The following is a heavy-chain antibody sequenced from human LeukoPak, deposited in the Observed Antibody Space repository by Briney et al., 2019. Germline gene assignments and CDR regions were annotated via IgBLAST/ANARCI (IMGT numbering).Heavy chain of an antibody. J-gene: IGHJ6*03. D-gene: IGHD6-13*01. CDR2: ISSSGSTI. V-gene: IGHV3-48*03. CDR1: GFTFSSHE. Sequence: GGSLRLSCAASGFTFSSHEMNWVRQAPGKGLEWVSYISSSGSTIYYADSVKGRFTISRDNAKNSLYLQMNSLRAEDTAVYYCARDGIAAAPYYYYYYYMDVWGKGTTVTVSS. CDR3: ARDGIAAAPYYYYYYYMDV.